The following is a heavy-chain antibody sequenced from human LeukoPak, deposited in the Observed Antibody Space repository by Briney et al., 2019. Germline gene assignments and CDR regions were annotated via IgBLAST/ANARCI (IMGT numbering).Heavy chain of an antibody. Sequence: ASVKVSCKASVYTFTGYYMHWVRQAPGQGLEWMGWINPNSGGTNYAQKFQGRVTMTRGTSISTAYMELSRLRSDDTAVYYCARDREGYYDILTGYYGVGAFDIWGQGTMVTVSS. CDR3: ARDREGYYDILTGYYGVGAFDI. CDR2: INPNSGGT. J-gene: IGHJ3*02. D-gene: IGHD3-9*01. CDR1: VYTFTGYY. V-gene: IGHV1-2*02.